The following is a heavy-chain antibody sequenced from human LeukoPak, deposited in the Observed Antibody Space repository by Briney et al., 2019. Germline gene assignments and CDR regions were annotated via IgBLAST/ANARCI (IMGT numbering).Heavy chain of an antibody. J-gene: IGHJ4*02. V-gene: IGHV1-2*02. CDR2: INPNSGGT. D-gene: IGHD3-10*01. CDR3: ARVADFGQSFDF. CDR1: RYTLTAYF. Sequence: AAVKDSCKASRYTLTAYFLHWVRPAPRQGRGWRGWINPNSGGTKYAQTFQRRVTMTRDTSSSTAYMDLSTLRSDDTAVYYCARVADFGQSFDFWGQGTLVTVS.